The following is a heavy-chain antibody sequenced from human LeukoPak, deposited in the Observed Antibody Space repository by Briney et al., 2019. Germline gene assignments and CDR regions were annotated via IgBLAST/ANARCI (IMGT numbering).Heavy chain of an antibody. D-gene: IGHD4-17*01. CDR2: IYYSGST. CDR3: ARIYGDCYYYYMDV. V-gene: IGHV4-59*08. Sequence: HPSETLSLTCTVSGGSISSYYWSWIRQPPGKGLEWIGYIYYSGSTNYNPSLKSRVTISVDTSKNQFSLKLSSVTAADTAVYYCARIYGDCYYYYMDVWGKGTTVTVSS. CDR1: GGSISSYY. J-gene: IGHJ6*03.